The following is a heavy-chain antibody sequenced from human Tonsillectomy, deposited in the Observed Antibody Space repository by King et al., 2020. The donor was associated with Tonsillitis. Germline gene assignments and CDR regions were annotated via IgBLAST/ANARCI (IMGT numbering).Heavy chain of an antibody. V-gene: IGHV3-9*01. Sequence: VQLVESGGGLVQPGGSLRLSCAASGFSFDDYAMHWVRQAPGKGLEWGSGISWNSGAISYADSVKGRFTISRDNAKSSLYLQINSLRGEDTAFYYCARDDCSAGSCSSFYFDYWGQGTLVTVSS. D-gene: IGHD2-15*01. J-gene: IGHJ4*02. CDR2: ISWNSGAI. CDR3: ARDDCSAGSCSSFYFDY. CDR1: GFSFDDYA.